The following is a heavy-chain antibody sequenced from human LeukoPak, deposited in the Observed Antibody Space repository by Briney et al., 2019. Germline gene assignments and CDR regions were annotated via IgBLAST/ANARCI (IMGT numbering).Heavy chain of an antibody. CDR1: GFTFSSYA. Sequence: PGGSLRLSCAASGFTFSSYAMSWVRQAPGKGLEWVSAISGSGGSTYYADSVKGRFTISRDNSKNTLYLQMDSLRAEDTAMYYCARHREDFRYYFDYWGQGTLVTVSS. D-gene: IGHD5-24*01. CDR3: ARHREDFRYYFDY. CDR2: ISGSGGST. J-gene: IGHJ4*02. V-gene: IGHV3-23*01.